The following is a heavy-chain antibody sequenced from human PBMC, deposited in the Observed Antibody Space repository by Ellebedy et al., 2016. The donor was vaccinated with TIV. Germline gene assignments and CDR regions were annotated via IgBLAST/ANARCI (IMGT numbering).Heavy chain of an antibody. D-gene: IGHD5-12*01. V-gene: IGHV3-7*03. CDR2: IQQDGSDK. CDR3: AKDNYVGYDWLGGNSFDS. CDR1: GFTFSGYW. Sequence: GESLKISXAASGFTFSGYWMSWVRQAPGKGLEWVANIQQDGSDKYYVDFVKGRFTISRDNARNSLYLQMNSLRAEDTAMYYCAKDNYVGYDWLGGNSFDSWGQGTLVTVSS. J-gene: IGHJ4*02.